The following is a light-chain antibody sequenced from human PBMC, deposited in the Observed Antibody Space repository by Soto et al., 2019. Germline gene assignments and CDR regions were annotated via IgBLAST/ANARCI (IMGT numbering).Light chain of an antibody. V-gene: IGKV3-15*01. CDR1: QTISDN. CDR2: GAS. CDR3: QQYNNWRT. J-gene: IGKJ1*01. Sequence: EIVLTQSPATLSVSPGERATLSCRTSQTISDNLAWYQQRPGQAPRLLIYGASTRATGVPARFSGGGSGTEFTLTISSLPSEDFAVYYCQQYNNWRTFGQGTKVEIK.